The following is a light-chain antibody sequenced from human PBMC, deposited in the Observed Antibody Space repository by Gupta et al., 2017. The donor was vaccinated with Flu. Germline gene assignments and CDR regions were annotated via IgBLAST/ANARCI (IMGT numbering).Light chain of an antibody. CDR1: QSVSSTY. J-gene: IGKJ1*01. CDR3: QQYGDTPRT. CDR2: GAS. Sequence: EIVLTQSPGTLSLSPGERATLSCRASQSVSSTYFAWYQQKPGQAPRLLIYGASSRATGIPDRFSGSGSGTDFTLTISRLEPEDFAVYYCQQYGDTPRTFGQGTKLDIK. V-gene: IGKV3-20*01.